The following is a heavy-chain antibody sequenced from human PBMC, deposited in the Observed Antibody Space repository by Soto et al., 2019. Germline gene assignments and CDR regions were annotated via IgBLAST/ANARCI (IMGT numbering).Heavy chain of an antibody. J-gene: IGHJ1*01. V-gene: IGHV4-39*01. D-gene: IGHD6-19*01. CDR2: IYYSGST. CDR3: ARHGHSSGWWTVEHFQH. CDR1: GGSISSSSYY. Sequence: QLQLQESGPGLVKPSETLSLTCTVSGGSISSSSYYWGWIRQPPGKGLEWIGSIYYSGSTYYNPSLKSRVTISVDTSKNQFSLKLSSVTAADTAVYYCARHGHSSGWWTVEHFQHWGQGTLVTVSS.